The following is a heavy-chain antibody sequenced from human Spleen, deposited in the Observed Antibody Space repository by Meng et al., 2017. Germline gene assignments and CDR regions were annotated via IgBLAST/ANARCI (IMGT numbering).Heavy chain of an antibody. Sequence: QGLLQAGGAGLLKPSETLSLACAVYGGSFSDGYWSWIRQPPGKGLEWIGEINHSGITNYNPSLKSRVTISVDTSKNQFSLNLRYVTAADTAVYYCARGDQFFDYWGQGMLVTVSS. D-gene: IGHD5-24*01. V-gene: IGHV4-34*01. CDR3: ARGDQFFDY. CDR2: INHSGIT. CDR1: GGSFSDGY. J-gene: IGHJ4*02.